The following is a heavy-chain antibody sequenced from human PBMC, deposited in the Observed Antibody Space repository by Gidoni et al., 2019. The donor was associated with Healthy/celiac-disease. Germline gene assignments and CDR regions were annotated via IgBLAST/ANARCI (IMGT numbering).Heavy chain of an antibody. CDR3: ARTMADYLADAFDI. J-gene: IGHJ3*02. Sequence: QVQLQESGPGLVKPSQTLSLTCTVSGRSISSGGYYWSWIRQHPGKGLEWIGYIYYSGSTYYNPSLKSRVTISVDTSKNQFSLKLSSVTAADTAVYYCARTMADYLADAFDIWGQGTMVTVSS. CDR2: IYYSGST. CDR1: GRSISSGGYY. D-gene: IGHD4-17*01. V-gene: IGHV4-31*03.